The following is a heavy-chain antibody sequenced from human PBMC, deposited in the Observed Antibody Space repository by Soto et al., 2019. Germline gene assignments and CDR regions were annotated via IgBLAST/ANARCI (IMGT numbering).Heavy chain of an antibody. Sequence: QVQLVESGGGVVQPGRSLSLSCAASQLTFNNYAMHWVRQAPGKGLEWVAVISDDGHNKYYADSVRGRFTISRDNSKNTVYLHMNSLRVDDTAVYYCAKDLNVKTNVPYGMDVWGQGTTVTVSS. CDR3: AKDLNVKTNVPYGMDV. CDR1: QLTFNNYA. D-gene: IGHD2-8*01. V-gene: IGHV3-30*18. J-gene: IGHJ6*02. CDR2: ISDDGHNK.